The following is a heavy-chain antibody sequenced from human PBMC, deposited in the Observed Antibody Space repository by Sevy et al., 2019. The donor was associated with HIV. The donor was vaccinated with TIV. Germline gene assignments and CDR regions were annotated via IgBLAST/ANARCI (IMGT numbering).Heavy chain of an antibody. V-gene: IGHV3-23*01. Sequence: GGSLRLSCAASGITFIGYAMNWVRQAPGKGLDWASTIYGSAGVTYYADSVKGRFTISRDNSKNTLFLQMNNLRAEDTAVYYCAGGRFDSTGSFDAFDIWGRGTLVTVSS. J-gene: IGHJ3*02. CDR1: GITFIGYA. CDR3: AGGRFDSTGSFDAFDI. CDR2: IYGSAGVT. D-gene: IGHD3-22*01.